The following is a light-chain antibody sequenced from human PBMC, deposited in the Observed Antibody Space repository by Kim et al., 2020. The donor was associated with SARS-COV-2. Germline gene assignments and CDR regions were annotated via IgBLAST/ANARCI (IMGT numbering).Light chain of an antibody. J-gene: IGLJ3*02. V-gene: IGLV1-44*01. CDR2: DND. Sequence: GQSVTISCSGSSSNIGRNTVHWYQQLPGTAPKLLIYDNDQRPSGVPDRFSGSKSGTSASLAISGLQSEDEADYYCAAWDDSLAGPVFGGGTQLTVL. CDR1: SSNIGRNT. CDR3: AAWDDSLAGPV.